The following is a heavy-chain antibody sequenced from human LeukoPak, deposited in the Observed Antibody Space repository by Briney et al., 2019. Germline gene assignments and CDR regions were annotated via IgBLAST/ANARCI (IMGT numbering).Heavy chain of an antibody. J-gene: IGHJ5*02. Sequence: SETLSLTCTVSGGSISSSSYYWGWIRQTPGKGLEWIGSIYYSGSTYYNPSLKSRVTISVDTSKNQFSLKLSSVTAADTAVYYCARLRYCSSTSYSPFDPWGQGTLVTVSS. D-gene: IGHD2-2*01. CDR3: ARLRYCSSTSYSPFDP. CDR2: IYYSGST. CDR1: GGSISSSSYY. V-gene: IGHV4-39*01.